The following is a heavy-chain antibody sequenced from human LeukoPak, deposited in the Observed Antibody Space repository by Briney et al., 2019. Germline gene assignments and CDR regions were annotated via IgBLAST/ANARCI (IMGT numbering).Heavy chain of an antibody. D-gene: IGHD6-6*01. CDR1: GGSISSYY. CDR2: IYYSGST. J-gene: IGHJ4*02. CDR3: ARGGYSSSPFDY. V-gene: IGHV4-59*01. Sequence: SETLSLTCTVSGGSISSYYWSWIRQPPGKGLEWIGYIYYSGSTNYNPSLKSRVTISVDTSKNQFSLKLSSVTAADTAVYYCARGGYSSSPFDYWGQGTLVTVSS.